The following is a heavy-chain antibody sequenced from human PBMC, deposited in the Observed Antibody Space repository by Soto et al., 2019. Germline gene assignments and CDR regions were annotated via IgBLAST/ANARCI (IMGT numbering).Heavy chain of an antibody. CDR2: IIPILGIA. Sequence: QVQLVQSGAEVKKHGSSVKVSCKASGGTFSSYTISWVRQAPGQGLEWMGRIIPILGIANYAQKFQGRVTITADKSTSTAYMELSSLRSEDTAVYYCARDRREGSGSYDYWGQGTLVTVSS. J-gene: IGHJ4*02. V-gene: IGHV1-69*08. CDR3: ARDRREGSGSYDY. CDR1: GGTFSSYT. D-gene: IGHD3-10*01.